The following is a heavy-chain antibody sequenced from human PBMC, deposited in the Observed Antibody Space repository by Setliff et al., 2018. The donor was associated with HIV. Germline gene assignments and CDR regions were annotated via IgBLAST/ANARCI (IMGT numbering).Heavy chain of an antibody. CDR3: ARDVGVRGVIITVSWFDP. CDR2: INPNGGGT. D-gene: IGHD3-10*01. V-gene: IGHV1-2*02. CDR1: GYTFTGYY. Sequence: ASVKVSCKASGYTFTGYYMHWVRQAPGQGLEWMGWINPNGGGTNYAQKFQGRVTMTRGTSISTAYMELSRLRSDDTAVYYCARDVGVRGVIITVSWFDPWGQGTLVTRLL. J-gene: IGHJ5*02.